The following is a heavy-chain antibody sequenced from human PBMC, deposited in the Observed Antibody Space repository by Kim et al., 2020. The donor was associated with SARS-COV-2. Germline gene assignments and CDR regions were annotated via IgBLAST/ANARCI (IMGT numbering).Heavy chain of an antibody. Sequence: GGSLRLSCAASGFTFSSYGMHWVRQAPGKGLEWVAVISYDGSNKYYADSVKGRFTISRDNSKNTLYLQMNSLRAEDTAVYYCAKPRWDYYDSSGYPHYWG. CDR2: ISYDGSNK. CDR3: AKPRWDYYDSSGYPHY. D-gene: IGHD3-22*01. V-gene: IGHV3-30*18. CDR1: GFTFSSYG. J-gene: IGHJ4*01.